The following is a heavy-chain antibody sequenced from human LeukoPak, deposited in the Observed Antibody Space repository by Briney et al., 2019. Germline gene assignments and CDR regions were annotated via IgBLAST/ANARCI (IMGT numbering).Heavy chain of an antibody. CDR1: GFRFSGYV. D-gene: IGHD3-10*01. V-gene: IGHV3-21*01. CDR2: VSMSSSYM. Sequence: GGSLRLSCVASGFRFSGYVMKWVRQAPGKGLEWVSTVSMSSSYMYYADSVRGRFTISRDNAKNSLFLQMTSLRAEDAAVYYCAREDYSSGNPTIDHWGQGTLVTVSS. CDR3: AREDYSSGNPTIDH. J-gene: IGHJ4*02.